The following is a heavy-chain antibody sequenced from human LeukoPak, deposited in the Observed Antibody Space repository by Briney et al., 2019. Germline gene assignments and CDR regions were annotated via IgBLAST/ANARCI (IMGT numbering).Heavy chain of an antibody. Sequence: SETLSLTCAVYGGSFSGYYWSWIRQPPGKGLEWIGEINHSGSTNYNPSLKSRVTISVDTSKNQLSLKLSSVTAADTAVYYCARVFPRYGSGSSSDYWGQGTLVTVSS. D-gene: IGHD3-10*01. CDR2: INHSGST. CDR3: ARVFPRYGSGSSSDY. V-gene: IGHV4-34*01. CDR1: GGSFSGYY. J-gene: IGHJ4*02.